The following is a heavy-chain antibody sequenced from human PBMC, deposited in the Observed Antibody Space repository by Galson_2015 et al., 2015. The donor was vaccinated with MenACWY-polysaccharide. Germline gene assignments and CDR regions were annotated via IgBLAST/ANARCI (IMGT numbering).Heavy chain of an antibody. CDR2: ISGSSSYI. V-gene: IGHV3-21*01. J-gene: IGHJ4*02. CDR3: ASRTRFRTGSGPEDF. D-gene: IGHD1-14*01. CDR1: GFTFSTYS. Sequence: SLRLSCAGSGFTFSTYSMIWVRQAPGKGLEWVSAISGSSSYIYYADSVKGRSTISRDNAKNSLYLQMNSLRAEDTAVYYCASRTRFRTGSGPEDFWGQGTLVAVSS.